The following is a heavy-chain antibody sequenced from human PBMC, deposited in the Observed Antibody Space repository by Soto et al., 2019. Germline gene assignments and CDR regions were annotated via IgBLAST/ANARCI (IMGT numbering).Heavy chain of an antibody. D-gene: IGHD3-22*01. Sequence: GSLRLSCAASGFTFSSYAMSWVRQAPGKGLEWVSAISGSGGSTYYADSVKGRFTISRDNSKNTLYLQMNSLRAEDTAVYYCAKSVVVGPYYYYGMDVWGQGTTVTVSS. J-gene: IGHJ6*02. V-gene: IGHV3-23*01. CDR2: ISGSGGST. CDR3: AKSVVVGPYYYYGMDV. CDR1: GFTFSSYA.